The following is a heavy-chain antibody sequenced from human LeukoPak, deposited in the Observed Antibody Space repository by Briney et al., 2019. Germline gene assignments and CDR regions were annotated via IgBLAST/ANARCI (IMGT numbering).Heavy chain of an antibody. D-gene: IGHD5-18*01. Sequence: SETLSLTCTVSGDSISTSNSYWGWIRQPPGKGLEWIGSIYYSGSTYYNPSLKSRVTISVDTSKNQFSLKLSSVTAADTAVYYCARGRRSYGYDWFDPWGQGTLVTVSS. V-gene: IGHV4-39*07. J-gene: IGHJ5*02. CDR2: IYYSGST. CDR3: ARGRRSYGYDWFDP. CDR1: GDSISTSNSY.